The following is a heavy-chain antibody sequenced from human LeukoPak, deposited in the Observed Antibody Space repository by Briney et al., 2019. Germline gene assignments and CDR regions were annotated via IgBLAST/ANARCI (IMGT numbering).Heavy chain of an antibody. CDR1: GCIFSSHA. V-gene: IGHV3-23*01. D-gene: IGHD3-10*01. Sequence: GGSLSLACARSGCIFSSHAMGWVRHAPGKGLEWVSAISGSGGSTYYADSVKGRFTISRDNSKNTLYLQMNSLRAEDTAVYYCAKGGKTYYYGAGSLVGWGQGTLVTVSS. CDR2: ISGSGGST. CDR3: AKGGKTYYYGAGSLVG. J-gene: IGHJ4*02.